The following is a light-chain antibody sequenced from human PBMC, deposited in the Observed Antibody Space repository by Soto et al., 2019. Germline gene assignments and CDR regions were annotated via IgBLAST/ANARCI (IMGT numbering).Light chain of an antibody. V-gene: IGLV1-47*02. Sequence: QSVLTQPPSASGTPGQRVTISCSGGSYNIGKNLVYWYQQRPGTAPKVLVFGTNLRPSGVPDRFSASKSGTSGSLTISGLRFEDEADYYCAAWDDSLRVVLFGGGTKVTVL. CDR1: SYNIGKNL. CDR3: AAWDDSLRVVL. J-gene: IGLJ2*01. CDR2: GTN.